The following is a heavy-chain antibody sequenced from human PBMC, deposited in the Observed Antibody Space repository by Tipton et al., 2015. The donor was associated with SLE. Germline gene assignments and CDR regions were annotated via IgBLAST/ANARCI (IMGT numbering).Heavy chain of an antibody. CDR3: AKFYYGSGSSNTHLD. J-gene: IGHJ4*02. CDR2: IGGTDGAI. CDR1: GFTFSSYA. D-gene: IGHD3-10*01. Sequence: SLRLSCVASGFTFSSYAMSWVRRAPGTGLEWVSAIGGTDGAIFYADSVKGRFTISRDNSKNTLYLQMNSLRAEDTAVYYCAKFYYGSGSSNTHLDWGQGTLVTVSS. V-gene: IGHV3-23*01.